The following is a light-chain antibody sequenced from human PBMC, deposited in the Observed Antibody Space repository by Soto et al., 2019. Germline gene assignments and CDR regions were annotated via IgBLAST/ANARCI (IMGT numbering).Light chain of an antibody. Sequence: QSVLTQPPSASGTPGQGGTISCSGSSSNIGSNYVYWYQQLPGTAPKLLIYSNNQRPSGVPDRFSGSKSGTSASLAISGLRSEDEADYYCAAWDDSLSGWVFGGGTKLTVL. J-gene: IGLJ3*02. V-gene: IGLV1-47*02. CDR1: SSNIGSNY. CDR2: SNN. CDR3: AAWDDSLSGWV.